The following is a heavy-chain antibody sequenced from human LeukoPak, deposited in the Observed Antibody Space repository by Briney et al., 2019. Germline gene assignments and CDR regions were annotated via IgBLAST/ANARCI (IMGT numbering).Heavy chain of an antibody. Sequence: SVKVSGKASGGTFSSYAISWVRQAPGQGLEWMGGIIPIFGTANYAQKFQGRVTITADESTSTAYMELSSLRSEDTAVYYCARDRDDIAAGYFDYWGQGTLVTVSS. CDR3: ARDRDDIAAGYFDY. CDR2: IIPIFGTA. V-gene: IGHV1-69*13. J-gene: IGHJ4*02. D-gene: IGHD6-13*01. CDR1: GGTFSSYA.